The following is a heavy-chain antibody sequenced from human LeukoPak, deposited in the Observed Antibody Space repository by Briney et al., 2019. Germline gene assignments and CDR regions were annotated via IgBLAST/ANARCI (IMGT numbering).Heavy chain of an antibody. Sequence: GGSLRLSCAASGFTFSSYAMHWVRQAPGKGLEWVAVISYDGSNKYYADSVKGRFTISRDNSKNTLYLQMNSLRAEDTAVHYCARDRGGSYDNWGQGTLVTVSS. D-gene: IGHD1-26*01. CDR1: GFTFSSYA. CDR3: ARDRGGSYDN. CDR2: ISYDGSNK. V-gene: IGHV3-30-3*01. J-gene: IGHJ4*02.